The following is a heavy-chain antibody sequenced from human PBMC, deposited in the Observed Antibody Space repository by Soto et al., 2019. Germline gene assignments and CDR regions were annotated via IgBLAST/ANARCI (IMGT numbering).Heavy chain of an antibody. J-gene: IGHJ4*02. D-gene: IGHD3-10*01. CDR1: GGTFSSYA. CDR3: TREGYYGSGDYYNDRSFDY. CDR2: IIPIFGTA. V-gene: IGHV1-69*13. Sequence: SVKVSCKASGGTFSSYAISWVRQVPGQGLEWMGGIIPIFGTANYAQKFQGRVTITADESTSTAYMELSSLRSEDTAVYYCTREGYYGSGDYYNDRSFDYWGQGTPVTVSS.